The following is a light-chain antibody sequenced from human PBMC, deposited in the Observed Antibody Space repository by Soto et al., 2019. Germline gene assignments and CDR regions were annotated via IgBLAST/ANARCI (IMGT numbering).Light chain of an antibody. V-gene: IGKV3-15*01. CDR3: QQYNTWPLT. CDR1: QGVTTN. CDR2: GAS. Sequence: EIVMTQSPATLSVSPGERATLSCRASQGVTTNLAWYQQKPGQAPRLLIYGASTRATGIPARFSGSGSGTEFTLTISSLQSEDFAVYYCQQYNTWPLTFGGGTKVDIK. J-gene: IGKJ4*01.